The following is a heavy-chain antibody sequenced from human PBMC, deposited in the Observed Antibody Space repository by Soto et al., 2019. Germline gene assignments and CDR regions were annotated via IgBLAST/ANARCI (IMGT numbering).Heavy chain of an antibody. CDR3: ARWGEAAAGSNWFDP. CDR2: IYYSGST. J-gene: IGHJ5*02. Sequence: LSLTCTVSGGSISSGGYYWSWIRQHPGKGLEWIGYIYYSGSTYYNPSLKSRVTISVDTSENQFSLNLSSVTAADTAVYYCARWGEAAAGSNWFDPWGQGTLVTVSS. CDR1: GGSISSGGYY. D-gene: IGHD6-13*01. V-gene: IGHV4-31*03.